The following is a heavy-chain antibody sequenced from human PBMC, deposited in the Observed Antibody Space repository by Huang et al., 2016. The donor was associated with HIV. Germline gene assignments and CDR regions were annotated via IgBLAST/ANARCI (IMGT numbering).Heavy chain of an antibody. CDR1: GFTFSSYG. D-gene: IGHD6-19*01. Sequence: QVQLVESGGGVVQPGRSLRLSCAASGFTFSSYGMHWVRQAPGKGREWVAVIWDDGSNKYDADSVKGRFTISRDNSKNTLYLQMNSLKTEDTAVYYCALKGDSSGWEYFRHWGQGTLVTVSS. CDR3: ALKGDSSGWEYFRH. CDR2: IWDDGSNK. V-gene: IGHV3-33*08. J-gene: IGHJ1*01.